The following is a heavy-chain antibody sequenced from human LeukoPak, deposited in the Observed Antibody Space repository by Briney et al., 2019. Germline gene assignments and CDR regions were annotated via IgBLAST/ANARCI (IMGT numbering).Heavy chain of an antibody. Sequence: GGSLRLSCAASGFTFSNAWMSWVRQAPGKGLEWVGRIKSKTDGGTTDYAAPVKGRFTISRDDSKNTLYLQMNSLKTEDTAVYYCTTLLFLQDPYYFDYWGQGTLVTVSS. CDR3: TTLLFLQDPYYFDY. CDR1: GFTFSNAW. V-gene: IGHV3-15*01. J-gene: IGHJ4*02. CDR2: IKSKTDGGTT. D-gene: IGHD3-10*01.